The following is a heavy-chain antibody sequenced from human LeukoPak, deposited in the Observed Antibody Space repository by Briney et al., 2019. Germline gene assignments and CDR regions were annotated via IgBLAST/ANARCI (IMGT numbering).Heavy chain of an antibody. CDR3: AREGIASDFDY. J-gene: IGHJ4*02. D-gene: IGHD6-13*01. Sequence: SETLSLTCAVYGGSFSGYYWSWIRQPPGKGLEWIGEINHSGSTNYNPSLKSRVTISVDTSKNQFSLQLNSVTPEDTAVYYCAREGIASDFDYWGQGTLVTVSS. CDR2: INHSGST. CDR1: GGSFSGYY. V-gene: IGHV4-34*01.